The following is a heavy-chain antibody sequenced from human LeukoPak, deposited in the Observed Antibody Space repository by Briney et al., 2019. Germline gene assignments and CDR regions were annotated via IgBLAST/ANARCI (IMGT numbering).Heavy chain of an antibody. D-gene: IGHD6-19*01. Sequence: GGSLRLSCAASGFTFSSYWMHWVRQAPGKGLVWVSRINSDGSSTSYADSVKGRFTISRDNARNTLYLQMNSLRAEDTAVYYCARDGIAVAGDYYYYMDVWGKGTTVTVSS. V-gene: IGHV3-74*01. CDR3: ARDGIAVAGDYYYYMDV. CDR1: GFTFSSYW. CDR2: INSDGSST. J-gene: IGHJ6*03.